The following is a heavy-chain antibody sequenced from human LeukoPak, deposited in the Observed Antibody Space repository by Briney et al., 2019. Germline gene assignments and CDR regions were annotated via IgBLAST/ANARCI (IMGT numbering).Heavy chain of an antibody. V-gene: IGHV3-74*01. CDR2: INRDGSGI. CDR3: ANTGYNHEFDY. Sequence: PGGSLRLSCAASGFTFSTYWMHWVRQAPGKGLVWISRINRDGSGITYADSVKGRFTISRDNAKSILYLQMNSLRAEDTAVYYCANTGYNHEFDYWGQGTLVTVSS. D-gene: IGHD5-18*01. J-gene: IGHJ4*02. CDR1: GFTFSTYW.